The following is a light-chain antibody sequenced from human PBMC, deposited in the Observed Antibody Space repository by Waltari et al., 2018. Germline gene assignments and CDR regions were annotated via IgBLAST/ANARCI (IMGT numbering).Light chain of an antibody. CDR1: SSDVGRYNL. Sequence: QSALTQPASVSGSPGQSITISCTGTSSDVGRYNLVSWYQQHPGKAPKLMIYDDSNRPSGVSNRFSGSKSGNTASLTISGLQAEDEADYYCSSYTSSSTGVFGGGTKLTVL. CDR2: DDS. J-gene: IGLJ2*01. CDR3: SSYTSSSTGV. V-gene: IGLV2-14*01.